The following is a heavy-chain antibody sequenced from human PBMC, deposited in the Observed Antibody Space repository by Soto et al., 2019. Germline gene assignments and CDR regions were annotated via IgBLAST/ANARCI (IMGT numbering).Heavy chain of an antibody. D-gene: IGHD3-16*02. Sequence: ASVKVSCKASGYTFTGYYMHWVRQAPGQGLEWTGWINPNSGGTNYAQKFQGRVTMTRDTSISTAYMELSRLRSDDTAVYYCARDAAGYYDYVWGSYRHLFDYWGQGTLVTVSS. V-gene: IGHV1-2*02. CDR3: ARDAAGYYDYVWGSYRHLFDY. CDR1: GYTFTGYY. CDR2: INPNSGGT. J-gene: IGHJ4*02.